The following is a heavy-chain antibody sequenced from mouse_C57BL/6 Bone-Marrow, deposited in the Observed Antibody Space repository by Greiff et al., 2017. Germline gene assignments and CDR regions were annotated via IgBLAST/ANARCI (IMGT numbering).Heavy chain of an antibody. CDR2: IHPNSGST. J-gene: IGHJ1*03. Sequence: QVQLQQPGAELVKPGASVKLSCKASGYTFTSYWMHWVKQRPGQGLEWIGMIHPNSGSTNYNEKFKSKATLTVDKSSSTAYMQLSSLTSEDSAVYYCGWKSLYWYFDVWGTGTTVTVSS. CDR3: GWKSLYWYFDV. CDR1: GYTFTSYW. V-gene: IGHV1-64*01.